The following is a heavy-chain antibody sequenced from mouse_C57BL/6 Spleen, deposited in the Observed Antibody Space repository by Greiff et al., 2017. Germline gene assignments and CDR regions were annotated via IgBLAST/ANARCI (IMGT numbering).Heavy chain of an antibody. J-gene: IGHJ2*01. V-gene: IGHV1-53*01. CDR3: ARESKGYYFDY. D-gene: IGHD2-5*01. Sequence: QVQLQQPGAELVKPGASVKLSCKASGYTFTSYWMHWVKQRPGRGLEWIGNINPSNGGTNYNEKFKSKATLTVDKSSSTAYMQLSSLTSEDSAVYYCARESKGYYFDYWGQGTTLTVSS. CDR1: GYTFTSYW. CDR2: INPSNGGT.